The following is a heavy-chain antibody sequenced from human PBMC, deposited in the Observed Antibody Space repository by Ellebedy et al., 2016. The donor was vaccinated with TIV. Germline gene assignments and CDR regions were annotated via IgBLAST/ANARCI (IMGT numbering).Heavy chain of an antibody. CDR3: ARDLVATGFDY. J-gene: IGHJ4*02. Sequence: SETLSLTCTVSGGSISSGGYYWSWIRQHPGKGLEWIGYIYYSGSTNYNPSLKSRVTISVDTSKNQFSLKLSSVTAADTAVYYCARDLVATGFDYWGQGTLVTVSS. CDR1: GGSISSGGYY. V-gene: IGHV4-61*08. D-gene: IGHD5-12*01. CDR2: IYYSGST.